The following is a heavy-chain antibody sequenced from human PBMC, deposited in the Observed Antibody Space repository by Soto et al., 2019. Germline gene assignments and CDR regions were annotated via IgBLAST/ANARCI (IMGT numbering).Heavy chain of an antibody. CDR3: ASWLKEAGIDGNYYDCMDV. D-gene: IGHD1-1*01. CDR1: GGTFTNYA. J-gene: IGHJ6*01. Sequence: VQLVQSGAEVKKPGSSVKVSCKASGGTFTNYAFSWVRQAPGQGLEWLGGIILIFGTADYAQKFQGRVTITADESTSTAHMELSSLRSDDTAVYYGASWLKEAGIDGNYYDCMDVW. V-gene: IGHV1-69*13. CDR2: IILIFGTA.